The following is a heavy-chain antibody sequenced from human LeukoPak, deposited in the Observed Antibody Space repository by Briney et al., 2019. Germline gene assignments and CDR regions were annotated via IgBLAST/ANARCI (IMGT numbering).Heavy chain of an antibody. D-gene: IGHD6-19*01. Sequence: SETLSLTCTVSGDSINSAAYYWSWIRQHPGKGLEWIGYIYYSGSTSYNPSLQSRVTISVDTSKNQFSLKLSSVTAADTAVYYCATGDLGIAVTPRVYWGQGTLVTVSS. CDR1: GDSINSAAYY. CDR2: IYYSGST. J-gene: IGHJ4*02. V-gene: IGHV4-31*03. CDR3: ATGDLGIAVTPRVY.